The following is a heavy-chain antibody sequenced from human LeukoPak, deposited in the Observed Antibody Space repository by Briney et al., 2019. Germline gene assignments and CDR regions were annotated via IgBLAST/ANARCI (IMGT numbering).Heavy chain of an antibody. CDR2: ITTTGITT. V-gene: IGHV3-23*01. CDR3: ASRVNWGSWYFDL. Sequence: GGSLRLSCAASGFTFSTCAMTWVPQIPAKGLEGVSAITTTGITTYYADSVKGRFTISRDNSKTTLYLKMDSLRAEDTAVYFCASRVNWGSWYFDLWGRGTLVTVS. CDR1: GFTFSTCA. J-gene: IGHJ2*01. D-gene: IGHD7-27*01.